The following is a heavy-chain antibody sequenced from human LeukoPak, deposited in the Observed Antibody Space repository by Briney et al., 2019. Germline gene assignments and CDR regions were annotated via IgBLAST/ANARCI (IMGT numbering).Heavy chain of an antibody. J-gene: IGHJ3*02. D-gene: IGHD5-18*01. Sequence: PGGSLRLSCAASGFTFDDYAMHWVRQAPGKGLEWVSGISWNSGSIGYADSVKGRFTISRDNAKNSLYLQMNSLRAEDTALYYCAKGCCGYESNFDAFDIWGQGTMVTVSS. CDR1: GFTFDDYA. V-gene: IGHV3-9*01. CDR2: ISWNSGSI. CDR3: AKGCCGYESNFDAFDI.